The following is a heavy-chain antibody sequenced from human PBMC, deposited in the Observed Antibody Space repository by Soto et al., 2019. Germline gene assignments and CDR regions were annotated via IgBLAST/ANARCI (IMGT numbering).Heavy chain of an antibody. Sequence: QVQLQESGPGLVKPSETLSLTCTVSGGSISSYYWSWIRQPAGKGLEWIGRIYTSGSTNYNPSLKSRVTMSVDTSKTQFALKLSSVTAADTAVYYCARETSNAAAAQTAFDHWGQGTLVTVSS. J-gene: IGHJ4*02. D-gene: IGHD6-13*01. CDR1: GGSISSYY. CDR3: ARETSNAAAAQTAFDH. CDR2: IYTSGST. V-gene: IGHV4-4*07.